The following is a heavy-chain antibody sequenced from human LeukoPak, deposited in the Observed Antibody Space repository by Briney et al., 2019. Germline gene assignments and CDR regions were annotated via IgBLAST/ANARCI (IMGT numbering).Heavy chain of an antibody. CDR3: AKSDFDWILKSPFGY. CDR2: ISGSGGST. CDR1: GFTFSSYA. V-gene: IGHV3-23*01. D-gene: IGHD3-9*01. Sequence: GGSLRLSCAASGFTFSSYAMSWVRQAPGKGLEWVSAISGSGGSTYYADSVKGRFTISRDNSKNTLYLQMNSLRAEDTAVYYCAKSDFDWILKSPFGYWGQGTLVTVSS. J-gene: IGHJ4*02.